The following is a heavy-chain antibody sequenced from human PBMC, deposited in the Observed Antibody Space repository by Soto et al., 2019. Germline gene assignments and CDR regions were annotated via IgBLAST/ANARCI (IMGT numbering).Heavy chain of an antibody. D-gene: IGHD3-16*01. V-gene: IGHV1-18*01. J-gene: IGHJ6*02. Sequence: QVQLVQSGDEVKKPGASVKVSCKASGYIFVNYGIAWVRQAPGQGLEWMGWISPYTDNTHSATKVQGRLTMTTDTSTSTAYMDLGSLTSDDTAVYYCVMVDNYVTPTPQDVWGQGTTVTVSS. CDR1: GYIFVNYG. CDR3: VMVDNYVTPTPQDV. CDR2: ISPYTDNT.